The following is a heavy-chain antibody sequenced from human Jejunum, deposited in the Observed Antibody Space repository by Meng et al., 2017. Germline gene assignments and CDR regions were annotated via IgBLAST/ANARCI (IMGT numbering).Heavy chain of an antibody. V-gene: IGHV4-4*02. J-gene: IGHJ4*02. CDR2: IDHRGSP. Sequence: QRQLQESGPGLVKPSGTLSLTCTVSGDSITTNTYWSWVRQSPEKGLEWIGQIDHRGSPYYNPSLKSRVTMSVDKSKSQVSLQLTSVTAADTAVYYCAKHGGYYQHYWGQGTLVTVSS. CDR1: GDSITTNTY. CDR3: AKHGGYYQHY. D-gene: IGHD3-22*01.